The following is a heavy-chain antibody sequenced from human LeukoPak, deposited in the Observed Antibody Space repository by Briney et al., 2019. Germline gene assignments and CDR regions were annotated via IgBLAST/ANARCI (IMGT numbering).Heavy chain of an antibody. Sequence: PGGSLRLSCAASGFTFSNYAMSWVRQAPNKGLEWVSTIDGRGSSTFSADSVKGRFTISRDNAKNSLYLQMSNLRAEDTAVYFCARGGGLDVWGQGATVTVSS. CDR3: ARGGGLDV. CDR1: GFTFSNYA. D-gene: IGHD3-16*01. V-gene: IGHV3-23*05. J-gene: IGHJ6*02. CDR2: IDGRGSST.